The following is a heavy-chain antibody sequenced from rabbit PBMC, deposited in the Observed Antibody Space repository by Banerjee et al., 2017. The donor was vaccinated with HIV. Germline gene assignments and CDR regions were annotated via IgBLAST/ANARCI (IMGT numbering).Heavy chain of an antibody. CDR2: INTNSGTA. V-gene: IGHV1S45*01. CDR3: ARVGLVDGYDL. D-gene: IGHD6-1*01. CDR1: GFSFSNKYV. J-gene: IGHJ4*01. Sequence: QEQLEESGGDLVKPEGSLTLTCTASGFSFSNKYVMCWVRQAPGKGLEWIACINTNSGTAVYASWAKGRFTISKTSSTTVTLQMTSLTAADTATYFCARVGLVDGYDLWGPGTLVSVS.